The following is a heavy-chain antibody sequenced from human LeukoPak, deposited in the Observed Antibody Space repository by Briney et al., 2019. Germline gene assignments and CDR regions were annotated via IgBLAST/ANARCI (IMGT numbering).Heavy chain of an antibody. J-gene: IGHJ4*02. V-gene: IGHV3-7*01. CDR1: RFTFSNYW. CDR3: AKWGPRCGGDYCPALDS. D-gene: IGHD2-21*02. CDR2: IKQVGRKK. Sequence: RGSLRLSCVASRFTFSNYWMSWGRQAPGKGLEWVANIKQVGRKKPYADSMKGRFTISRDNAKESLYLQLNSLRADDTAVYYCAKWGPRCGGDYCPALDSWGQGTLVTVSS.